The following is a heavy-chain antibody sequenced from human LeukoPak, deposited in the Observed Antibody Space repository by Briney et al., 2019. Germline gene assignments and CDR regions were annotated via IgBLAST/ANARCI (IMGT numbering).Heavy chain of an antibody. D-gene: IGHD1-26*01. V-gene: IGHV3-72*01. CDR3: ARIGNYLDY. CDR1: GXXXXXXY. Sequence: GGSLRLSCAAXGXXXXXXYXXXXXXAXXXXLXXLGRIXNKDNKYTTEYAASVKGRFTISRDDSKKSLYLQMNSLKTEDTAVYYCARIGNYLDYWGQGTLVTVSS. CDR2: IXNKDNKYTT. J-gene: IGHJ4*02.